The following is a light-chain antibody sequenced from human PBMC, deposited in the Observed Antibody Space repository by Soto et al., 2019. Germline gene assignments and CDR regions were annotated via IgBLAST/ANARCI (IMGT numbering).Light chain of an antibody. CDR1: QGISSY. CDR2: AAS. V-gene: IGKV1-8*01. Sequence: AILMTQSPSSLSASTGDIVAITCRSSQGISSYLAWYQQKPGKAPKLLIYAASTLQSGVPSRFSGSGSGTDFTLTISCLQSEDFETYYCQQCYSYPLTFGGGTKVDIK. J-gene: IGKJ4*01. CDR3: QQCYSYPLT.